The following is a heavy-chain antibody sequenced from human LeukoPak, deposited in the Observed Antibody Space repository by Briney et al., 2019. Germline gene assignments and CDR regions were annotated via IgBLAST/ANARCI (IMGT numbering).Heavy chain of an antibody. CDR2: IYPGDSDT. CDR3: ARQDNWNDGGDFDY. D-gene: IGHD1-20*01. V-gene: IGHV5-51*01. Sequence: GESLKISCKGSGYSFTSYWFGWMRQMPGKGLEWMGIIYPGDSDTRYSPSFQGQVTISADKSISTAYLQLSSLKASDTAMYYCARQDNWNDGGDFDYWGQGTLVTVSS. J-gene: IGHJ4*02. CDR1: GYSFTSYW.